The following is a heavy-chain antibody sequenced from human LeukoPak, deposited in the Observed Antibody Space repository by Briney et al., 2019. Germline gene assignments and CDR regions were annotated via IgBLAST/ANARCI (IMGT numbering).Heavy chain of an antibody. CDR3: ARAPIAGVPTRRPTYFDF. V-gene: IGHV3-7*01. CDR1: GFTFSSYW. D-gene: IGHD2-2*01. Sequence: GGSLRLSCAASGFTFSSYWMSWVRQAPGKGLEWVANIKQDESEKYYVDSVKGRFTISRDNAKKSLYLQMNSLRAEDTAMYYCARAPIAGVPTRRPTYFDFWGQGALVTVSS. CDR2: IKQDESEK. J-gene: IGHJ4*02.